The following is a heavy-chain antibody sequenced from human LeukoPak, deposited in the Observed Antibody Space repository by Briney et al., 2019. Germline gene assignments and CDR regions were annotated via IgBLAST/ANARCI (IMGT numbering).Heavy chain of an antibody. CDR3: ARVGGLTEDFDV. D-gene: IGHD4/OR15-4a*01. CDR1: HN. V-gene: IGHV4-59*11. CDR2: VDYVGTT. Sequence: HNWRWIRQPPGKGLAWVGYVDYVGTTNYNPSLKSRVTISVDTSKNQYSLELSSVTPADTAVYYCARVGGLTEDFDVWGQGTMVIVSS. J-gene: IGHJ3*01.